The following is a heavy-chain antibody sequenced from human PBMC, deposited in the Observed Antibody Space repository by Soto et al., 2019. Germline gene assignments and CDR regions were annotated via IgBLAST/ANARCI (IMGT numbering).Heavy chain of an antibody. J-gene: IGHJ3*02. V-gene: IGHV4-38-2*01. CDR3: ARPLYGRLTGSHDAFDI. D-gene: IGHD3-9*01. CDR1: GDSISRGYY. CDR2: IYHSGTT. Sequence: PSETLSLTCAVSGDSISRGYYWAWIRQPPGKGLEYIGSIYHSGTTYYNPSLMSRVTISVDTSKNQFSLKLSSVTAADTAVYYCARPLYGRLTGSHDAFDIWGQGTMVTVSS.